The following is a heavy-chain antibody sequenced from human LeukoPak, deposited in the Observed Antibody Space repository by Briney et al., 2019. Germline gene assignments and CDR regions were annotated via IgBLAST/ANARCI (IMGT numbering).Heavy chain of an antibody. CDR1: GYTFTSYA. CDR2: INAGNGNT. V-gene: IGHV1-3*01. D-gene: IGHD5-12*01. CDR3: ARGDIAPFDY. J-gene: IGHJ4*02. Sequence: ASVKVSCKASGYTFTSYAMHWVRQAPGQGLEWMGWINAGNGNTKYSQEFQGRVTITRDTSASTAYMELSSLRSDDTAVYYCARGDIAPFDYWGQGTLVTVSS.